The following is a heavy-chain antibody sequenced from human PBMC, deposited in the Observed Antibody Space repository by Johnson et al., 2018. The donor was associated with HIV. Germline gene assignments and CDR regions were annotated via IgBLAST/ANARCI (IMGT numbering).Heavy chain of an antibody. CDR3: ARGIPTLPLTGTRGFDI. Sequence: MQLVESGGGVAQPGRSLRLSCAASGFTVSSNYMSWVRQAPGKGLEWVSVIYSGGSTYYADSVKGRFTLSSYNSKNTLYLQMGSLRAEEMAVYYCARGIPTLPLTGTRGFDIWGQGTMVTVSS. CDR2: IYSGGST. D-gene: IGHD1-20*01. J-gene: IGHJ3*02. V-gene: IGHV3-66*01. CDR1: GFTVSSNY.